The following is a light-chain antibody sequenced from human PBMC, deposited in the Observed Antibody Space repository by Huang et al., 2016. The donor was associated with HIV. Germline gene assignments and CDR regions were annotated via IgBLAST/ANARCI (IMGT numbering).Light chain of an antibody. CDR2: GAS. CDR1: VGIGNY. CDR3: QQLSTYPRT. Sequence: IPLTQSPSSLSASVGARVTITCRASVGIGNYLAWYKQKPGKDPKPLVYGASTLQNGVPSRFSGTGSGTHFTLTISSLQPEDFATYYCQQLSTYPRTFGQGTKVEIK. J-gene: IGKJ1*01. V-gene: IGKV1-9*01.